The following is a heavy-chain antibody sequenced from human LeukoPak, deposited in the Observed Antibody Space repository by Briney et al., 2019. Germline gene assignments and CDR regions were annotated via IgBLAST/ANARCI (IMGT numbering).Heavy chain of an antibody. J-gene: IGHJ4*02. CDR1: GFTFSSYG. CDR3: AKEGIAADCDY. D-gene: IGHD6-13*01. Sequence: PGGSLRLSCAASGFTFSSYGMHWVRQAPGKGLEWVSVISYDGSNKYYADSVKGRLTISRDNSKNTLYLQMNSLRAEDTAVYYCAKEGIAADCDYWGQGTLVTVSS. V-gene: IGHV3-30*18. CDR2: ISYDGSNK.